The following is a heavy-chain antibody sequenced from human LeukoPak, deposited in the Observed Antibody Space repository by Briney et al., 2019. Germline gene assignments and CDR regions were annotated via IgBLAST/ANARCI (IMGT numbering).Heavy chain of an antibody. Sequence: SQTLSLTCTVSGGSISSGDYYWSWIRQPPGKGLEWIGYIYYSGSTYYNPSLKSRVTISVDTSKNQFSLKLSSVTAADTAVYYCARDFCGGSCWVDYWGQGTLVTVSS. CDR3: ARDFCGGSCWVDY. V-gene: IGHV4-30-4*08. CDR1: GGSISSGDYY. CDR2: IYYSGST. J-gene: IGHJ4*02. D-gene: IGHD2-15*01.